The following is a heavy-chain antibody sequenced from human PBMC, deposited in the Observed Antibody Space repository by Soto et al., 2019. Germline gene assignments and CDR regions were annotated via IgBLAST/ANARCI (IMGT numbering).Heavy chain of an antibody. J-gene: IGHJ4*02. CDR3: AKLWAGRPAIYYFDY. Sequence: ELQLLESGGGLVQPGESLRLSCVGSGFTFNNYPMTWVRQAPGMGLEWVSGISGSADRTYYADYVKGRFTISRDNSKNTLYLQMNSLRAEDTAVYYRAKLWAGRPAIYYFDYWGQGALVTVSS. V-gene: IGHV3-23*01. CDR1: GFTFNNYP. D-gene: IGHD6-6*01. CDR2: ISGSADRT.